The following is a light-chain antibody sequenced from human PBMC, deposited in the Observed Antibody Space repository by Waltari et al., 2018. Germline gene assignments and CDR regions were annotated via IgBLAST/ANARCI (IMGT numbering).Light chain of an antibody. CDR2: GAS. CDR3: QHYLRLPVT. J-gene: IGKJ1*01. V-gene: IGKV3-20*01. Sequence: EIVLTQSPGTLSLSLGERATVSCRASQSVSRALAWYQQKPGQAPRLLIYGASTRAPRIPDRFSGSGSGTDFSLTISRLEPDDFAVYFCQHYLRLPVTFGQGTTVEI. CDR1: QSVSRA.